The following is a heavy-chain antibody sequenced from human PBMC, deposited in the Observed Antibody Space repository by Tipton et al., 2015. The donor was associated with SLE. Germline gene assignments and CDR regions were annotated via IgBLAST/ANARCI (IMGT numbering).Heavy chain of an antibody. V-gene: IGHV3-48*01. J-gene: IGHJ6*02. D-gene: IGHD2-2*02. CDR1: GFTFSNYR. Sequence: SLRLSCAASGFTFSNYRMNWVRQAPGKGLEWISYISSSGDSIYYADSVEGRFTISRDNAKNSLYLQMNSLRAEDTAVYYCARPEGYCSSTSCYNYYYGMDVWGQGTTVTVSS. CDR2: ISSSGDSI. CDR3: ARPEGYCSSTSCYNYYYGMDV.